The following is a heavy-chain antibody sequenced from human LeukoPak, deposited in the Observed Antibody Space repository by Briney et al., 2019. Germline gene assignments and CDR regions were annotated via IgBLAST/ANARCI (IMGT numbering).Heavy chain of an antibody. CDR2: IYHSGST. V-gene: IGHV4-4*02. D-gene: IGHD3-22*01. Sequence: SGTLSLTCAVSGGSISSSNWWSWVRQPLGKGLEWIGEIYHSGSTNYNPSLKSRVTISVDTSKNQFSLKLSSVTAADTAVYYCARARGYYYYDSSGLFDYWGQGTLVTVSS. J-gene: IGHJ4*02. CDR3: ARARGYYYYDSSGLFDY. CDR1: GGSISSSNW.